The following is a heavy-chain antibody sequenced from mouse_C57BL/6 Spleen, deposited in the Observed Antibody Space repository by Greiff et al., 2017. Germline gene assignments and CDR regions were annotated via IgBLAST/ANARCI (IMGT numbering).Heavy chain of an antibody. J-gene: IGHJ4*01. D-gene: IGHD4-1*01. CDR1: GFTFSSYA. Sequence: EVQLQESGGGLVKPGGSLKLSCAASGFTFSSYAMSWVRQTPEKRLEWVATISDGGSYTYYPDNVKGRFTISRDNAKNNLYLQMSHLKSEDTAMYYCARGGLGPYYYAMDYWGQGTSVTVSS. CDR3: ARGGLGPYYYAMDY. V-gene: IGHV5-4*01. CDR2: ISDGGSYT.